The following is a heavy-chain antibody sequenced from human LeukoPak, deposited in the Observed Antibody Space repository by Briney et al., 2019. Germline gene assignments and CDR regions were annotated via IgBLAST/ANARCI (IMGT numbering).Heavy chain of an antibody. J-gene: IGHJ6*02. CDR3: ARDPGLLWFGELSHYGMDV. Sequence: GASVKVSCKASGYTFTGYYMHWVRQAPGQGLEWMGRINPNSGGTNYAQKFQGRVTMTRDASISTAYMELSRLRSDDTAVYYYARDPGLLWFGELSHYGMDVWGQGTTVTVSS. CDR1: GYTFTGYY. D-gene: IGHD3-10*01. V-gene: IGHV1-2*06. CDR2: INPNSGGT.